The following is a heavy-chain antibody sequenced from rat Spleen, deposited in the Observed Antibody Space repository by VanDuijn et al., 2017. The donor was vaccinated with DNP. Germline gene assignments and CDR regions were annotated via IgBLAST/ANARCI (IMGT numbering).Heavy chain of an antibody. CDR1: GFTFNNYD. J-gene: IGHJ2*01. CDR3: ARRGDGYKYFDY. CDR2: INPGGGNT. V-gene: IGHV5S13*01. Sequence: EVQLVESGGGLVQPGRSLKVSCAVSGFTFNNYDMAWVRQAPTKGLEWVASINPGGGNTNYRDSVKGRFTISRNNAENTQYLQIDSLRSEDTATYYCARRGDGYKYFDYWGQGVMVTVSS. D-gene: IGHD4-1*01.